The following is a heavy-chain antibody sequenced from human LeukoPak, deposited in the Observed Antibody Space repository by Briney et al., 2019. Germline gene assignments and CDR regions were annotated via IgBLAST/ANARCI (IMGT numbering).Heavy chain of an antibody. Sequence: QLGGSLRLSCAASGFDFTEYAMSWVRRAPARGLEWVSSINGGGERFYADSVKGRFTLSRDDSRNTVYLQLNNLRVEDTAVYYCAKANWLSNADAVWWGQGTLVTVSS. CDR2: INGGGER. CDR1: GFDFTEYA. D-gene: IGHD1-1*01. J-gene: IGHJ4*02. CDR3: AKANWLSNADAVW. V-gene: IGHV3-23*01.